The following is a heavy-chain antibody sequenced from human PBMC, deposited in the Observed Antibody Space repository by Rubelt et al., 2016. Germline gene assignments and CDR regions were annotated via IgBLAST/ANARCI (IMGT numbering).Heavy chain of an antibody. Sequence: VSAISGSGGSTYYADSVKGRFTISRDNSKNTLYLQMNSLRAEDTAVYYCARLYGSGSYYRPHFDYWGQGTLVTVSS. CDR3: ARLYGSGSYYRPHFDY. J-gene: IGHJ4*02. V-gene: IGHV3-23*01. D-gene: IGHD3-10*01. CDR2: ISGSGGST.